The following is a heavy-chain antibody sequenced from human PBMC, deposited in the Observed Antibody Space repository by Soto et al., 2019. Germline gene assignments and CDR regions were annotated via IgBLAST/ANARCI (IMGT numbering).Heavy chain of an antibody. D-gene: IGHD6-6*01. CDR1: GYTFTGYY. CDR2: INPNSGGT. Sequence: ASVKVSCKASGYTFTGYYMHWVRQAPGQGLEWMGWINPNSGGTNYAQKFQGRVTMTRDTSISTAYMELSRLRSDDTAVYYCARGVLIAARRGKVYWFDPWGQGTLVTVSS. V-gene: IGHV1-2*02. CDR3: ARGVLIAARRGKVYWFDP. J-gene: IGHJ5*02.